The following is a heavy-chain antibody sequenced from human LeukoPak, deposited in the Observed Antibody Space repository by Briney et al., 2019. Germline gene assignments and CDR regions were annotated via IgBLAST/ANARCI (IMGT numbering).Heavy chain of an antibody. V-gene: IGHV3-11*04. D-gene: IGHD3-22*01. CDR2: IGTSGSTI. J-gene: IGHJ4*02. CDR3: ARDQDNYYDTSGYSD. CDR1: GFTFSDYY. Sequence: GGSLRLSCAASGFTFSDYYMSWVRQAPGKGLEWVSYIGTSGSTIYYADSVKGRFTISRDNAKNSLYLQMNSLRAEDTAVYYCARDQDNYYDTSGYSDWGQGTLVTVSS.